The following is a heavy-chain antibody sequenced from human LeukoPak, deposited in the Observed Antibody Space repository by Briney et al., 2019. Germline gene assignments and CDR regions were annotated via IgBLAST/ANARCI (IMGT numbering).Heavy chain of an antibody. Sequence: GGSLRLSCTASGFTFGDYAMSWVRQAPGKGLEWVAFIRSKAYGGTTEYAASVKGRFTISRDDSKSIAYLQMSSLKTEDTAVYYCTRDLCSSTSCYAPFDYWGQGTLVTVSS. CDR3: TRDLCSSTSCYAPFDY. J-gene: IGHJ4*02. CDR2: IRSKAYGGTT. V-gene: IGHV3-49*04. D-gene: IGHD2-2*01. CDR1: GFTFGDYA.